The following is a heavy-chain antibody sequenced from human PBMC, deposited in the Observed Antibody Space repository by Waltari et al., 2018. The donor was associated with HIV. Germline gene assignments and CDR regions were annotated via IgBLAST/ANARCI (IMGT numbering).Heavy chain of an antibody. CDR1: GGSISRGSYY. J-gene: IGHJ5*02. CDR2: VYTNGAT. V-gene: IGHV4-61*02. D-gene: IGHD3-3*01. Sequence: QVQLQESGPGLVTPSQTLSLTCSVSGGSISRGSYYWSWIRQPAGKGLEWIGRVYTNGATSYSPSLRSRVTISVDTAKNQFSLKLSSVTAGDTAVYYCARARQTISGVVRSWFDTWGQGTLVAVSS. CDR3: ARARQTISGVVRSWFDT.